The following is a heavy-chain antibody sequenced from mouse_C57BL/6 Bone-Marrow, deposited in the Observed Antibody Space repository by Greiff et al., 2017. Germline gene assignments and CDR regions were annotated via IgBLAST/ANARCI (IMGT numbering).Heavy chain of an antibody. J-gene: IGHJ1*03. Sequence: EVKLVESGPELVKPGASVKISCKASGYSFTDYNMNWVKQSNGKSLEWIGVINPNYGTTSYNQKFKGKATLTVDKSSSTAYMQLNSLTSEDSAVYYCAKDYYGSSHDWYFDVWGTGTTVTVSS. CDR2: INPNYGTT. D-gene: IGHD1-1*01. CDR1: GYSFTDYN. CDR3: AKDYYGSSHDWYFDV. V-gene: IGHV1-39*01.